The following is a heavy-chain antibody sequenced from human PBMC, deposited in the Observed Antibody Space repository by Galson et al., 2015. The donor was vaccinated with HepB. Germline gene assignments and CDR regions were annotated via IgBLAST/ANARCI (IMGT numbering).Heavy chain of an antibody. CDR2: INPNSGGT. CDR3: ARAEPHYCSSTSCYESRHFDY. J-gene: IGHJ4*02. V-gene: IGHV1-2*04. CDR1: GYTFTGYY. Sequence: SVKVSCKASGYTFTGYYMHWVRQAPGQGLEWMGWINPNSGGTNYAQKFQGWVTMTRDTSISTAYMELSRLRSDDTAVYYCARAEPHYCSSTSCYESRHFDYWGQGTLVTVSS. D-gene: IGHD2-2*01.